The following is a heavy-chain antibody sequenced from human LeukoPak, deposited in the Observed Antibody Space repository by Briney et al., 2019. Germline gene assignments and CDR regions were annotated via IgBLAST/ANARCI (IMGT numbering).Heavy chain of an antibody. CDR2: IRYDGSNK. J-gene: IGHJ4*02. V-gene: IGHV3-30*02. D-gene: IGHD3-22*01. CDR3: ARTRTYYYDSSGYSKPTFDY. Sequence: PGGSLRLSCAASGFTFSSYGMHWVRQAPGKGLEWVAFIRYDGSNKYYADSVKGRFTISRDNSKNTLYLQMNSLRAEDTAVYYCARTRTYYYDSSGYSKPTFDYWGQGTLVTVSS. CDR1: GFTFSSYG.